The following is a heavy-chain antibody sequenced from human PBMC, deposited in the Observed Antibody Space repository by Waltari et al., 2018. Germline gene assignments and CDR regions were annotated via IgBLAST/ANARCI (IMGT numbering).Heavy chain of an antibody. CDR3: ARFRVSSGWYFDL. Sequence: ELQLSESGGGVIQPGESLSLSCAASGFSFSDYDLSWFRQAPGRGLEWVSALTYGCENTFYSDSVKGRCTVFRDDSKNTIHLQTNNLRPEDTGVYYCARFRVSSGWYFDLWGRGTLVTVSS. CDR1: GFSFSDYD. CDR2: LTYGCENT. J-gene: IGHJ2*01. D-gene: IGHD6-13*01. V-gene: IGHV3-23*01.